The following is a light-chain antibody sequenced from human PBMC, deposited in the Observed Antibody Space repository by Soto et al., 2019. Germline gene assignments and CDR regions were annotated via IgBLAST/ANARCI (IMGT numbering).Light chain of an antibody. V-gene: IGKV1-39*01. Sequence: DIQMTQSPSSLSASVGDRVTITCRASQTISRYLSWYQRTPGKAPNLLIYDASTLQSGVPSRFSGSGSGTDFTLTISSLQPEDFATYYCHQTHTTPLTFGGGTKVEIK. CDR2: DAS. CDR3: HQTHTTPLT. J-gene: IGKJ4*01. CDR1: QTISRY.